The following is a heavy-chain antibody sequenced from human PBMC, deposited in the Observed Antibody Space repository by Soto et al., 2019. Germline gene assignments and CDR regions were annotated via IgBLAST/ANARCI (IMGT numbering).Heavy chain of an antibody. V-gene: IGHV1-69*13. CDR3: ARDRGVYYDVWSGQSGYYYGMDV. Sequence: ASVKVSCKASGGTFSSYAISWVRQAPGQGLEWMGGIIPIFGTANYAQKFQGRVTITADESTSTAYMELSSLRSEDTAVYYCARDRGVYYDVWSGQSGYYYGMDVWGQGTKVTVSS. D-gene: IGHD3-3*01. J-gene: IGHJ6*02. CDR1: GGTFSSYA. CDR2: IIPIFGTA.